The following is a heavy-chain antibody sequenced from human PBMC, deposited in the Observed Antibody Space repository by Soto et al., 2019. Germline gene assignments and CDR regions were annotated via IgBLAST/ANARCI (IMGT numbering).Heavy chain of an antibody. J-gene: IGHJ6*02. Sequence: ASVKVSCKASGYTFTGYYMHWVRQAPGQGLEWMGWINPNSGGTNYAQKLQGWVTMTRDTSISTAYMELSRLRSDDTVVYYCAREYYDFWSGRYGMDVWGQGTTVTVSS. CDR2: INPNSGGT. CDR3: AREYYDFWSGRYGMDV. D-gene: IGHD3-3*01. CDR1: GYTFTGYY. V-gene: IGHV1-2*04.